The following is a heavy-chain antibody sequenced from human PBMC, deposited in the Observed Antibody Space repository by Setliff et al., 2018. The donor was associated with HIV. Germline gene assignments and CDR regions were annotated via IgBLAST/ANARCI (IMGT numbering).Heavy chain of an antibody. V-gene: IGHV4-38-2*01. J-gene: IGHJ5*02. D-gene: IGHD6-19*01. CDR3: ARPRRVRSRAWYWFDI. CDR2: IYQSGSI. CDR1: GYSINSGFS. Sequence: SETLSLTCAASGYSINSGFSRAWIRQPPGQGPQWIGSIYQSGSIYYNPSLQSRVTISVDSSKCQFSLNLFSVTAADTAVYYCARPRRVRSRAWYWFDIWGQGTLVTVS.